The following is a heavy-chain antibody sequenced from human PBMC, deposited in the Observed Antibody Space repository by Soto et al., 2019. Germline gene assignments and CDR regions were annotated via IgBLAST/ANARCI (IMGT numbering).Heavy chain of an antibody. V-gene: IGHV3-23*01. CDR3: AKGSVVVAAKFDS. CDR1: GFTYNNYA. CDR2: ISSSGYSA. J-gene: IGHJ4*02. D-gene: IGHD2-21*02. Sequence: EVQLLESEGALVQPGVSLSLSCAASGFTYNNYAMGWVRQAPGKGLEWVSAISSSGYSAYYADSVKGRFTISRDNSRNTMFLQMNKLSAEDTAVYYCAKGSVVVAAKFDSWGQGTQVTVSS.